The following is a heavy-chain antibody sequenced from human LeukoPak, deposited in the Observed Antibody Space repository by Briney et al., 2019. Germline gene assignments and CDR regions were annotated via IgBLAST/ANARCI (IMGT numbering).Heavy chain of an antibody. D-gene: IGHD4-11*01. CDR1: GGSIGSYY. Sequence: SETLSLTCTVSGGSIGSYYWHWIRQPPRKGLAWIGNIYYNNANYNPFLKPRVAISVDTSMNQFSLKLTSVTAADTAVYYCARVTDYRIDYWGQGTRVTVSS. CDR3: ARVTDYRIDY. J-gene: IGHJ4*02. CDR2: IYYNNA. V-gene: IGHV4-59*01.